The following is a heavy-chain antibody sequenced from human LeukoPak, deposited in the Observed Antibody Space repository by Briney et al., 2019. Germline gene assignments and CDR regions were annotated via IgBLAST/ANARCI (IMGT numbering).Heavy chain of an antibody. V-gene: IGHV1-69*13. CDR1: GGTFSSYP. D-gene: IGHD1-26*01. J-gene: IGHJ4*02. CDR3: ARLESGSYLGFDY. Sequence: SVKVSCKASGGTFSSYPISWVRQAPGQGREWMRGIIPMFGSANYAQKFQGRVTITADESTSTAYMELSSLRSEDTAVYYCARLESGSYLGFDYWGQGTLVTVSS. CDR2: IIPMFGSA.